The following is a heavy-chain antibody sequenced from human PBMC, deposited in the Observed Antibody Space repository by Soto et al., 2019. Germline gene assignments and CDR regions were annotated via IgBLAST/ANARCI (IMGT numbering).Heavy chain of an antibody. V-gene: IGHV1-69*18. D-gene: IGHD5-18*01. Sequence: QVQLVQSGTEVKKPGASVKVSCKASGGTFSRSGFHWVRQAPGQGLEWMGMIVPSVDTTNYAQKFQARVTISADQITSTVYMELRSLRSEDTAEYYCARCPQPPDTADPYAVDVWGQGTRVIVSS. CDR1: GGTFSRSG. CDR2: IVPSVDTT. J-gene: IGHJ6*02. CDR3: ARCPQPPDTADPYAVDV.